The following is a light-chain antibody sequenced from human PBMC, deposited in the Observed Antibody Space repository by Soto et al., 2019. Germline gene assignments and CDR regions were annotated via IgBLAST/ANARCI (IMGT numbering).Light chain of an antibody. V-gene: IGKV3-15*01. CDR3: QHDTDWPPWT. Sequence: EIVMTQSPATLSVSPGERATLSCRASQSVSSNLAWYQQKPGQAPSILIYGASTRATGIPARFSGSGSGTDFPPTSSSLHSEYFAAYYYQHDTDWPPWTFGQGTRVEIK. J-gene: IGKJ1*01. CDR1: QSVSSN. CDR2: GAS.